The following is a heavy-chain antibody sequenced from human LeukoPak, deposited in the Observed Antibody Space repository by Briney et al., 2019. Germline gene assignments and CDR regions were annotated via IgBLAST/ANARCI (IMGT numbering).Heavy chain of an antibody. V-gene: IGHV3-64D*06. CDR2: ISSNGGST. CDR1: GFTFSSYA. CDR3: VKASRGYYGSGSLADV. Sequence: GGSLRLACVASGFTFSSYAMSWVRQAPGRGLECVSAISSNGGSTYYADSVKGRFTISRDNSKNTLYLQMSSLRAEDTAVYYCVKASRGYYGSGSLADVWGKGTTVTVSS. J-gene: IGHJ6*04. D-gene: IGHD3-10*01.